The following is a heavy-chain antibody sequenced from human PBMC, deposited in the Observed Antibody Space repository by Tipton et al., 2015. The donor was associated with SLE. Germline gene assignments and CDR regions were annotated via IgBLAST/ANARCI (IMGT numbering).Heavy chain of an antibody. CDR2: FNHSGST. V-gene: IGHV4-34*01. Sequence: TLSLTCAVYGGSFSGYYWSWIRQPPGKGLEWIGEFNHSGSTNYNPSLKSRVTISVDTSKNHFSLKLSSVTAADTAVYYCARGSRYEGIAWFVPWGQGALVAVSS. CDR3: ARGSRYEGIAWFVP. J-gene: IGHJ5*02. D-gene: IGHD6-13*01. CDR1: GGSFSGYY.